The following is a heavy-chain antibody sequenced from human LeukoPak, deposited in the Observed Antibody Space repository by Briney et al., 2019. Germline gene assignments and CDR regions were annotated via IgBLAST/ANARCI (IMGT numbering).Heavy chain of an antibody. V-gene: IGHV4-34*01. CDR1: GGSFSGYY. D-gene: IGHD3-16*02. CDR3: ARGGPYVWGSYRYFDY. CDR2: INHSGST. Sequence: PSETLSLTCAVYGGSFSGYYWSWIRQPPGKGLEWIGEINHSGSTNYNPSLKSRVTVSVDTSKNQFSLKLSSVTAADTAVYYCARGGPYVWGSYRYFDYWGQGTLVTVSS. J-gene: IGHJ4*02.